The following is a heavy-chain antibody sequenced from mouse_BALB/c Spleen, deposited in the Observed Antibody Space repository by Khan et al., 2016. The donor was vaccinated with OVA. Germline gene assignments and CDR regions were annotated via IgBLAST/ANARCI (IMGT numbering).Heavy chain of an antibody. V-gene: IGHV1S137*01. CDR2: INTYYGDA. Sequence: VQLQESGAELVRPGVSVKISCKGSGYTFTDFTMHWVKQSLAKSLEWIGVINTYYGDATYNQKFKGKATMTVDKSSSTVYMELARLTSEDSAIDYCARGGGGTRCAYWGQGTLVTVSA. CDR1: GYTFTDFT. CDR3: ARGGGGTRCAY. J-gene: IGHJ3*01. D-gene: IGHD1-3*01.